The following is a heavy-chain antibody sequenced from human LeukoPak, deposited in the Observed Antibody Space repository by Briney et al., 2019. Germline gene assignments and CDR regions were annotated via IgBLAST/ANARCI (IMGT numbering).Heavy chain of an antibody. CDR1: GGSISSSSYD. CDR2: IYYSGST. V-gene: IGHV4-39*01. Sequence: SETLSLTCTVSGGSISSSSYDWGWIRQPPGKGLEWIGSIYYSGSTYYNPSLKSRVTISVDTSKNQFSLKLSSVTAADTAVYYCASLAAAGTVVYWGQGTLVTVSS. D-gene: IGHD6-13*01. CDR3: ASLAAAGTVVY. J-gene: IGHJ4*02.